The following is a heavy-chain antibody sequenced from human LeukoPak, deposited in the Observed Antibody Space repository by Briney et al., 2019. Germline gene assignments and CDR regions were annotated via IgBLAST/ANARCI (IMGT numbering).Heavy chain of an antibody. CDR1: GGSISSGGYY. Sequence: SETLSLTCTVSGGSISSGGYYWSWIRQHPGKGLEWIGYIYYSGSTNYNPSLKSRVTISVDTSKNQFSLKLSSVTAADTAVYYCARRSDYDFSSGFDPWGQGTLVTVSS. D-gene: IGHD3-3*01. J-gene: IGHJ5*02. V-gene: IGHV4-61*08. CDR2: IYYSGST. CDR3: ARRSDYDFSSGFDP.